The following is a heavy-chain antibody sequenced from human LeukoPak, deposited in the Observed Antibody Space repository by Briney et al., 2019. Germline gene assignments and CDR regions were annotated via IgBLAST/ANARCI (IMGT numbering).Heavy chain of an antibody. Sequence: GRSLTLSCAASGFTFSSYAMGWVRQAPGKEPEWVSSISGSGGHTYFADSVKGRFTISRDNSKNTLDLQMNSLKVEDTAVYYCAKFRYHSNDNNYLDFNYWGQGTLVTVSS. CDR1: GFTFSSYA. J-gene: IGHJ4*02. V-gene: IGHV3-23*01. CDR3: AKFRYHSNDNNYLDFNY. CDR2: ISGSGGHT. D-gene: IGHD3-22*01.